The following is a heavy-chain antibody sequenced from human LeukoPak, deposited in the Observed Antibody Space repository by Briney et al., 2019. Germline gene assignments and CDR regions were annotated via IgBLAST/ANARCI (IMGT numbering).Heavy chain of an antibody. J-gene: IGHJ6*02. CDR3: VKDRPCDTRMPMDA. CDR2: LGRSGEYT. CDR1: GFRFTGYS. Sequence: GGSLRLSCAASGFRFTGYSMSWVRQAPGKGLESVSGLGRSGEYTYYADSVKGRFTISRDDSKDTVSLQMNSLRAEDSAIYYCVKDRPCDTRMPMDAWGQRTMVTVSS. D-gene: IGHD2-2*01. V-gene: IGHV3-23*01.